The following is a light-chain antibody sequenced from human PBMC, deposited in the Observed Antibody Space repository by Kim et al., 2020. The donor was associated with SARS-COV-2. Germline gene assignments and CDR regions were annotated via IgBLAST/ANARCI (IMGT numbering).Light chain of an antibody. CDR1: SGHNSYA. V-gene: IGLV4-69*01. J-gene: IGLJ3*02. Sequence: GASVKLTRTLSSGHNSYAIAWHQQQPEKGPRYLMKVNSDGSHTKGDGIPDRFSGSSSGAERYLTISSLQSEDETDYYCQTWGTGWVFGGGTKLTVL. CDR3: QTWGTGWV. CDR2: VNSDGSH.